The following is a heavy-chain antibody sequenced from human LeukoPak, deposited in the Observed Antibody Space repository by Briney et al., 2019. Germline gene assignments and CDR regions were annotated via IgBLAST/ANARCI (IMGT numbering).Heavy chain of an antibody. CDR1: GFSFSNYW. CDR2: IKADGSEK. J-gene: IGHJ4*02. D-gene: IGHD4-23*01. V-gene: IGHV3-7*01. Sequence: PGGSLRLSCATPGFSFSNYWMNWVRQAPGKGLEWVAIIKADGSEKHYVDSVRGRFTVSRDNAKNSLYLQMSSLRAEDTAVYYCARSNSGPEIWGQGTLVTVSS. CDR3: ARSNSGPEI.